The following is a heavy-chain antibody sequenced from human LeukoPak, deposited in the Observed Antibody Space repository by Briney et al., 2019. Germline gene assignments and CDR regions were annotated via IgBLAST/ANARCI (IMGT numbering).Heavy chain of an antibody. Sequence: PSETLSLTCTVSGGSSSSYYWSWIRQPPGKVLEWIGYIYYSGSTNYNPSLKSRDTISVDTSKNQFSLKLSSVTAADTAVYYCARARYGSGSYKGYYYYGMDVWGQGTTVTVSS. CDR2: IYYSGST. CDR1: GGSSSSYY. CDR3: ARARYGSGSYKGYYYYGMDV. D-gene: IGHD3-10*01. J-gene: IGHJ6*02. V-gene: IGHV4-59*12.